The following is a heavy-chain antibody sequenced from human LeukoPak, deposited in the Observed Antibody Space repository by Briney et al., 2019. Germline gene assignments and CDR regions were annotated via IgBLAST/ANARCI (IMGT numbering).Heavy chain of an antibody. J-gene: IGHJ4*02. Sequence: ASVKVSCKVSGYTLTELSMHWVRQAPGKGLEWMGGFDPEDGETIYAQKFQGRVTMTEDTSTDTAYMELSSLRSEDTAVYYCAKSGGSGGYDGEDYWGQGTLVTVSS. D-gene: IGHD5-12*01. CDR3: AKSGGSGGYDGEDY. CDR1: GYTLTELS. V-gene: IGHV1-24*01. CDR2: FDPEDGET.